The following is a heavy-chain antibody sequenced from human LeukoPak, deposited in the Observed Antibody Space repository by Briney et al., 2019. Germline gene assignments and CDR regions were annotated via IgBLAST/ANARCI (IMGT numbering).Heavy chain of an antibody. Sequence: SETLSLTCTVSGGSISSGGYYWSWIRQHPGKGLEWIGYIYYSGSTYYNPSLKSRVTISVDTSKNQFYLKLSSVTAADTAVYYCARYEARLLLPRYFDYWGQGTLVTVSS. CDR2: IYYSGST. CDR3: ARYEARLLLPRYFDY. D-gene: IGHD3-22*01. CDR1: GGSISSGGYY. V-gene: IGHV4-31*03. J-gene: IGHJ4*02.